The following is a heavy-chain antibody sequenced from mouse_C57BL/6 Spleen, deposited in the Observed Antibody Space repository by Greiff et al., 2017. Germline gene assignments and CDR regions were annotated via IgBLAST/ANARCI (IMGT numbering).Heavy chain of an antibody. CDR1: GFNIKDYY. V-gene: IGHV14-1*01. CDR2: IDPEDGDT. Sequence: VQLQQSGAELVRPGASVKLSCPASGFNIKDYYMHWVKQRPEQGLEWIGRIDPEDGDTEYAPKFQGKATLTADTSSNTAYLQLSSLTSEDTAVYYCTPYYGSPFDYWGQGTTRTVSS. CDR3: TPYYGSPFDY. D-gene: IGHD1-1*01. J-gene: IGHJ2*01.